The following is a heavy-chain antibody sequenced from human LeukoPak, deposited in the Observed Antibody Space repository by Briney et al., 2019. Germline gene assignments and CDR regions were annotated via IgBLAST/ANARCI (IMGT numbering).Heavy chain of an antibody. CDR2: ITGSGSNT. D-gene: IGHD3-22*01. Sequence: GGSLRLSCGASGFTFSDYAICWVRQAPGKGLEWVSTITGSGSNTYYADSVKGRFTISRDNAKNTLYLQMNSLKTEDTAVYYCTMDYYDSSGYDWVYFDYWGQGTLVTVSS. V-gene: IGHV3-23*01. J-gene: IGHJ4*02. CDR1: GFTFSDYA. CDR3: TMDYYDSSGYDWVYFDY.